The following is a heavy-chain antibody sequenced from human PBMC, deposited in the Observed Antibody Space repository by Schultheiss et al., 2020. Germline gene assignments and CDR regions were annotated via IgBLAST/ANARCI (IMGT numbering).Heavy chain of an antibody. CDR2: VNHSGGT. D-gene: IGHD1-26*01. J-gene: IGHJ3*02. Sequence: SETLSLTCAVYGGSFSGYYWSWIRQPPGKGLEWIGEVNHSGGTDYTPSLKSRVTLSVDTSKNQFSLRLTSVTAADTAVYYCARPSGSYYAFDIWGQGTMVTVSS. CDR3: ARPSGSYYAFDI. V-gene: IGHV4-34*01. CDR1: GGSFSGYY.